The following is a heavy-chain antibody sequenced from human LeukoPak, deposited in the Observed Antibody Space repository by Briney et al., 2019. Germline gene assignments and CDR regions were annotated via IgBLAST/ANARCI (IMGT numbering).Heavy chain of an antibody. CDR2: ISSSSSTI. J-gene: IGHJ3*02. D-gene: IGHD3-10*01. CDR3: AREKLVLLWFGELLDESSPGAFDI. Sequence: LAGGSLRLSCAASGFTFSSYSMNWVRQAPGKGLEWVSYISSSSSTIYYADSVKGRFTISRDNAKNSLYLQMNSLRAEDTAVYYCAREKLVLLWFGELLDESSPGAFDIWGQGTMVTVSS. V-gene: IGHV3-48*01. CDR1: GFTFSSYS.